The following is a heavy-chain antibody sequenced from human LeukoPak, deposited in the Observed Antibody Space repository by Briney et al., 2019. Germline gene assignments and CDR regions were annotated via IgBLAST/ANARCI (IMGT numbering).Heavy chain of an antibody. Sequence: GGSLRLSCAASGFPFTDRYMDWVRQAPGKGLEWVGRTRNKANSYISEYAASVKGRFTISRDNSKNSLYMQMNSLKTEDTAVYYCARDVDYGDVFDFWGQGTLVTVSS. CDR1: GFPFTDRY. J-gene: IGHJ4*02. CDR2: TRNKANSYIS. D-gene: IGHD4-17*01. CDR3: ARDVDYGDVFDF. V-gene: IGHV3-72*01.